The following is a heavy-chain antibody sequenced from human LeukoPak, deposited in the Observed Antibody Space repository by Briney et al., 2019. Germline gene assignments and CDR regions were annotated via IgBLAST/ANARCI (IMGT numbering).Heavy chain of an antibody. CDR2: INPNSGGT. CDR3: ARGNGYYDSSGLYYFDY. CDR1: GYTFTGYY. Sequence: GASVKVSCKASGYTFTGYYMHWVRQAPGQGLEWMGWINPNSGGTNYAQKFQGRVTMTRDTSISTAYMELSRLRSDDTAVYYCARGNGYYDSSGLYYFDYWGQGTLVTVSS. D-gene: IGHD3-22*01. J-gene: IGHJ4*02. V-gene: IGHV1-2*02.